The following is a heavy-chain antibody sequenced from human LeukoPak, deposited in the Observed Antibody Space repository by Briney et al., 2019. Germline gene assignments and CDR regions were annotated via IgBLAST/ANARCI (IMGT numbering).Heavy chain of an antibody. V-gene: IGHV3-30-3*01. CDR3: ARVVVWDIVVVPAADYFDY. CDR1: GFTFSSYA. Sequence: GGSLRLSCAASGFTFSSYAMHWVRQALGKGLEWVAVISYDGSNKYYADSVKGRFTISRDNSKNTLYLQMNSLRAEDTAVYYCARVVVWDIVVVPAADYFDYWGQGTLVTVSS. J-gene: IGHJ4*02. CDR2: ISYDGSNK. D-gene: IGHD2-2*01.